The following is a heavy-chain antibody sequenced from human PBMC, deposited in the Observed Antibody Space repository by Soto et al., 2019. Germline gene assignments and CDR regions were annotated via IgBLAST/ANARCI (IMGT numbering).Heavy chain of an antibody. V-gene: IGHV1-69*01. CDR1: GGTFSSYA. Sequence: SVKVSCKASGGTFSSYAISWVRQAPGQGLEWMGGIIPIFGTANYAQKFQGRVTITADESTSTAYMELSSLRSEDTAVYYCARSYCSGGSCYSNYWGQGTLVTDSS. J-gene: IGHJ4*02. CDR2: IIPIFGTA. CDR3: ARSYCSGGSCYSNY. D-gene: IGHD2-15*01.